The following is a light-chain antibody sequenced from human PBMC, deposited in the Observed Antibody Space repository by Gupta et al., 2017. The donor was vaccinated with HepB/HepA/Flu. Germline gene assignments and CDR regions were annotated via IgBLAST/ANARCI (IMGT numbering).Light chain of an antibody. Sequence: ESPGKTVTISCTRSSGNIASSYVQWFQQRPGSAPTSVIYKNDQRPSGVPDRFSGSIDSSSNSASLFISGLKTEDEDDYYCQSYDDIVVFGGGTKLTVL. V-gene: IGLV6-57*03. J-gene: IGLJ2*01. CDR2: KND. CDR3: QSYDDIVV. CDR1: SGNIASSY.